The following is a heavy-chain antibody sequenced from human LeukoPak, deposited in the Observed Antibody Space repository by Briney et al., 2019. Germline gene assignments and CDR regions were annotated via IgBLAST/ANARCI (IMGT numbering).Heavy chain of an antibody. J-gene: IGHJ4*02. CDR1: GFTFDDYG. CDR3: AKGLERESRLDS. D-gene: IGHD1-1*01. Sequence: GGSLRLSCAASGFTFDDYGMNWVRQPPGKGLEWVCNINWNGGSTSYADSLKGRLTISRDNAKSSLYLQMNSLRAEDTALYYCAKGLERESRLDSWGQGTLVTVSS. V-gene: IGHV3-20*04. CDR2: INWNGGST.